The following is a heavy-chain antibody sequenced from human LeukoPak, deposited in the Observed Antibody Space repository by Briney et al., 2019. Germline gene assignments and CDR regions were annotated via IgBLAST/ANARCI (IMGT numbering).Heavy chain of an antibody. Sequence: PGGSLRLSCTASGFTFNNYAMYWVRQAPRKVLEWVAGIFGSGGSAHYADSVKGRFTISRDNSKNTVYLQMDSLRGGDTAVYYCTKTTTGYSSGQYPGWPADHWGQGALVTVSS. D-gene: IGHD3-22*01. CDR2: IFGSGGSA. CDR1: GFTFNNYA. CDR3: TKTTTGYSSGQYPGWPADH. V-gene: IGHV3-23*01. J-gene: IGHJ4*02.